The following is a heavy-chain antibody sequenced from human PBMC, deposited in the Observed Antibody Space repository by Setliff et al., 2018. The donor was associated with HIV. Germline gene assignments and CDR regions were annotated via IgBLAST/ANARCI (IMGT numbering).Heavy chain of an antibody. CDR1: GGSISTYY. J-gene: IGHJ4*02. D-gene: IGHD3-3*01. Sequence: SETLSLTCTVSGGSISTYYWSWIRQPPGKGLEWIGYIYTSGSTNYNPSLKTRVTISLETSKKQVSLKLSSVTAADTAVYYCARHANYDFWSGYWGYYFDYWGQVTLVTVSS. CDR2: IYTSGST. CDR3: ARHANYDFWSGYWGYYFDY. V-gene: IGHV4-4*09.